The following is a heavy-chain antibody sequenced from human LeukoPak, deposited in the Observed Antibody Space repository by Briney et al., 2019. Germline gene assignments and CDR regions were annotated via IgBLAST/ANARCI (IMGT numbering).Heavy chain of an antibody. Sequence: GGSLRFSCAPSGFTFSRHGMHWVRQAPGKGLEWVAIISNDGSRKYYAHSVEGRFTISRDNSKNTLYLQMDSLRAEDTAVYYCARDRAWNYFDYWGQGTLVTVSS. CDR3: ARDRAWNYFDY. J-gene: IGHJ4*02. CDR1: GFTFSRHG. CDR2: ISNDGSRK. D-gene: IGHD3-3*01. V-gene: IGHV3-30*03.